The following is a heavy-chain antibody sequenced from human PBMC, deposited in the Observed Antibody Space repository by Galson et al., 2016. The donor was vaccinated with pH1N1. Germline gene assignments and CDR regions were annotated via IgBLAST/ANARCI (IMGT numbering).Heavy chain of an antibody. Sequence: SLTCTVSGGSISSGSYYWNWIRQPAGEGLEWIGRLYTSGSTTYNPSLKSRVTMSVDTPKNQFSLRLTSVTAADTAVYYCARDRVALTGIFDYWGQGTLVTVSS. CDR2: LYTSGST. V-gene: IGHV4-61*02. D-gene: IGHD3-10*01. CDR3: ARDRVALTGIFDY. J-gene: IGHJ4*02. CDR1: GGSISSGSYY.